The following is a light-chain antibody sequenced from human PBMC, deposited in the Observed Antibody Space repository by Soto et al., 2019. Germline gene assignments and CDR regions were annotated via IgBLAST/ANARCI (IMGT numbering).Light chain of an antibody. CDR2: KAS. V-gene: IGKV1-5*03. J-gene: IGKJ1*01. CDR3: QHYNSYSGA. CDR1: QTISSW. Sequence: DIQMTQSPSTLSGSVGDRVTITCLASQTISSWLAWYQQKPGKAPKLLIYKASTLKSGVPSRFSGSGSGTEFTLTISSLQPDDFATYYCQHYNSYSGACGQGTKVELK.